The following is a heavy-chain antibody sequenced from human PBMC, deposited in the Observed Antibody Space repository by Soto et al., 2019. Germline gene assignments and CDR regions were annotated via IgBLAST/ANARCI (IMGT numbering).Heavy chain of an antibody. CDR2: FRSGGDDDTT. J-gene: IGHJ4*02. CDR3: AKKVNSGSGSQFFDY. D-gene: IGHD3-10*01. Sequence: LRLSCAASGFTFSSYSMSWVRQAPGKGLEWVSGFRSGGDDDTTYYADSVRGRFTISRDNSKNTLFLQMNSLRAEDTAIYYCAKKVNSGSGSQFFDYWGQGTLVTVSS. V-gene: IGHV3-23*01. CDR1: GFTFSSYS.